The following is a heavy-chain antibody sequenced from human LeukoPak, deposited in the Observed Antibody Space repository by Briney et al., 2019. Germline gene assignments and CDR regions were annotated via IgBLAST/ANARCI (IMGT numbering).Heavy chain of an antibody. CDR2: INPNTGDT. Sequence: GASVKVSCKAFGYTFNGQDMHWVRQAPGQGLGWIGWINPNTGDTNYAQKFQGRVTMTRDTTISTAYMELSRLTSDDTAVYYCASYPRYSSSPPFDYWGQGTLVTVSS. CDR1: GYTFNGQD. J-gene: IGHJ4*02. V-gene: IGHV1-2*02. D-gene: IGHD6-19*01. CDR3: ASYPRYSSSPPFDY.